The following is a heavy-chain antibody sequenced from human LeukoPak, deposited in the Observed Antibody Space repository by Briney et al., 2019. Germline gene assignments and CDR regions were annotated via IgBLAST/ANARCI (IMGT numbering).Heavy chain of an antibody. J-gene: IGHJ4*02. CDR2: ISGSGGST. V-gene: IGHV3-23*01. D-gene: IGHD3-3*01. CDR3: AKDQGYYDFWSGFDY. Sequence: PGGSLRLYCAASGFTFSSYAMSWVRQAPGKGLEWVSAISGSGGSTYYADSVKGRFTISRDNAKNTLYLQMNSLRAEDTAVYYCAKDQGYYDFWSGFDYWGQGTLVTVSS. CDR1: GFTFSSYA.